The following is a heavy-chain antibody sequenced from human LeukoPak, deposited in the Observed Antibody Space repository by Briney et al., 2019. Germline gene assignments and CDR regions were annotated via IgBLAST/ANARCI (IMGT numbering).Heavy chain of an antibody. J-gene: IGHJ4*02. Sequence: PGGSLRLSCAASGFTFSSYSMNWVRQAPGKGLEWVSYISSSSSTIYYADSVKGRFTISRDNAKNSLYLQMNSLRAEDTAVYYCETDIPMVRGVALDYWGQGTLVTVSS. V-gene: IGHV3-48*04. CDR3: ETDIPMVRGVALDY. CDR2: ISSSSSTI. D-gene: IGHD3-10*01. CDR1: GFTFSSYS.